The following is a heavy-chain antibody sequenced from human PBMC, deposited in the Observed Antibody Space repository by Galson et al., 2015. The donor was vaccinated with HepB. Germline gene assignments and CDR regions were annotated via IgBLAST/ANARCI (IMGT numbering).Heavy chain of an antibody. J-gene: IGHJ6*02. CDR2: INTNGRST. Sequence: LRLSCAASGFTFSSYVMYWVRQAPGKGLEYVSAINTNGRSTYYADSVKGRFTISRDNAKNTLYLQMSTLRAEDTGVYYCVKGVRSDSYYYNMDVWGQGTTIAVSS. D-gene: IGHD2-21*01. CDR3: VKGVRSDSYYYNMDV. CDR1: GFTFSSYV. V-gene: IGHV3-64D*06.